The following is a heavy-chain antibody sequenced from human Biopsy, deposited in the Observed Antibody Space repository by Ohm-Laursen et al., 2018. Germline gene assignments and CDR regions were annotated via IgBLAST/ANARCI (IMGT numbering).Heavy chain of an antibody. CDR3: ARGPYGDNAGAFDV. CDR1: GGSFSGYD. D-gene: IGHD4/OR15-4a*01. J-gene: IGHJ3*01. V-gene: IGHV4-34*01. CDR2: FSHTGTT. Sequence: GTLSLTCAADGGSFSGYDWTWIRQPPGKGLEWVGEFSHTGTTIYNPSLKSRLTISVDKSKNHFSLRLTSVTAADTATYFCARGPYGDNAGAFDVWGQGTVVTVSS.